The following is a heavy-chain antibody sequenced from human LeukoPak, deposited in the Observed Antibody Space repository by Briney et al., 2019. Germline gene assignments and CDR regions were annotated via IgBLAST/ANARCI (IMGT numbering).Heavy chain of an antibody. V-gene: IGHV3-11*01. Sequence: GGSLRLSCAASGFVFSDYAMNWVRQAPGKGLEWVSYISSSGSTIYYADSVKGRFTISRDNAKNSLYLQMNSLRAEDTAVYYCARDLGSYSIYYYYGMDVWGQGTTVTVSS. CDR2: ISSSGSTI. D-gene: IGHD1-26*01. J-gene: IGHJ6*02. CDR1: GFVFSDYA. CDR3: ARDLGSYSIYYYYGMDV.